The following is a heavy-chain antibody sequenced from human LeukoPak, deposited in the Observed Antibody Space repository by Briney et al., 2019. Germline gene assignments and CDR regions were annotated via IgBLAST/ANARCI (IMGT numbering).Heavy chain of an antibody. CDR3: VRRVAGSSYRDY. CDR1: RGSISSSRHY. Sequence: SETLSLTCIVSRGSISSSRHYWGWIRQPPGKGLEWIGNILYSGSTNYNPSLKSRVTISVDTSKNQFSLKLSSVTAADTADYYCVRRVAGSSYRDYWGQGTLVTVSS. D-gene: IGHD3-22*01. CDR2: ILYSGST. J-gene: IGHJ4*02. V-gene: IGHV4-39*01.